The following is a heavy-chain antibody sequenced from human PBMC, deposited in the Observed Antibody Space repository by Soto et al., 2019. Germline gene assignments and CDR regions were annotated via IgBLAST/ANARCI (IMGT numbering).Heavy chain of an antibody. J-gene: IGHJ6*02. V-gene: IGHV3-30*18. CDR1: GFTFSSCG. D-gene: IGHD3-9*01. Sequence: PGGSLRLSCAASGFTFSSCGMHWVRQAPGKGLEWVAIISYDGNNKLFADSVKGRFTSSRDNSKNTLFLHMNSLRAEDTAVYFCAKSPGRTGYFQMDVWGQGTTVTVSS. CDR3: AKSPGRTGYFQMDV. CDR2: ISYDGNNK.